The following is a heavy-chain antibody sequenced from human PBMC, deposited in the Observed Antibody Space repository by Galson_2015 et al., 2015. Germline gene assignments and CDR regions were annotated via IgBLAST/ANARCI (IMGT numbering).Heavy chain of an antibody. CDR1: GFTFSSYD. J-gene: IGHJ2*01. V-gene: IGHV3-13*04. Sequence: SLRLSCAASGFTFSSYDMHWVRQATGKGLEWVSAIGTAGDTYYPGSVKGRFTISRENAKNSLYLQMNSLRAGDTAVYYCARTAGVPEQAVTEYFDLWGRGTLVTVSS. CDR3: ARTAGVPEQAVTEYFDL. CDR2: IGTAGDT. D-gene: IGHD4-17*01.